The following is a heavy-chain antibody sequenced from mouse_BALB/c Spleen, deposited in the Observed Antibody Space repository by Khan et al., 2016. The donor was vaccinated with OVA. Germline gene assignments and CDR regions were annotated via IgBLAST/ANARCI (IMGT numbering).Heavy chain of an antibody. Sequence: VQLQESGAELVRPGVSVKISCKGSGYTFTDFTMHWVKQSHAMSLEWIGVISTYYGDADYSQKFKGKATMTVDKSSNTAYMDLARLTSEVSSIYYCARGGGGDRFLYWGQGTLVTVSA. V-gene: IGHV1S137*01. CDR3: ARGGGGDRFLY. CDR1: GYTFTDFT. CDR2: ISTYYGDA. D-gene: IGHD3-2*01. J-gene: IGHJ3*01.